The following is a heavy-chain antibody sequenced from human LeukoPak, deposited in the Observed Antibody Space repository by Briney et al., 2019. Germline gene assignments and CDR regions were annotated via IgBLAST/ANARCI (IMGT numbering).Heavy chain of an antibody. CDR2: IYASGTS. CDR1: GGSISSYY. D-gene: IGHD5-24*01. V-gene: IGHV4-4*07. Sequence: PSETLSLTCTASGGSISSYYWTWIRQPAGKGLEWIGRIYASGTSNYNPSLKSRVTISADKSKNQFSLRLSPVTAADTAVYYCARGLDGYGTFDYWGQGTLVTVSS. CDR3: ARGLDGYGTFDY. J-gene: IGHJ4*02.